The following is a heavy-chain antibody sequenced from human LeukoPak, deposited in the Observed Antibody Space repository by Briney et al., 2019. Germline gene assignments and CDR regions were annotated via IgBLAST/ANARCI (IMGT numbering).Heavy chain of an antibody. CDR1: GGSISSYY. CDR2: IYYSGRP. V-gene: IGHV4-59*08. CDR3: ARLSALVVVTNDAFDI. J-gene: IGHJ3*02. D-gene: IGHD3-22*01. Sequence: SETLSLTCTVSGGSISSYYWSWIRQPPGEGREWMGYIYYSGRPNYPHSLKRRVTISVGTSKDQFSLKLRSVTGADTAVYYCARLSALVVVTNDAFDIWGQGTMVTVSS.